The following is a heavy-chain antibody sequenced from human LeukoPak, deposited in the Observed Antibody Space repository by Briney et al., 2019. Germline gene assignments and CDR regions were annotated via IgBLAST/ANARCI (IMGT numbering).Heavy chain of an antibody. CDR2: IYYSGST. Sequence: PSQTLSLTCTVSGGSISSGGYYWSWIRQHPGKGLEWIGYIYYSGSTYYNPSLKSRVTISVDTSKNQFSLKLSSVTAADTAVYYCARENGSREGGTNWFDPWGQGTLVTVSS. CDR3: ARENGSREGGTNWFDP. V-gene: IGHV4-31*03. J-gene: IGHJ5*02. CDR1: GGSISSGGYY. D-gene: IGHD1-14*01.